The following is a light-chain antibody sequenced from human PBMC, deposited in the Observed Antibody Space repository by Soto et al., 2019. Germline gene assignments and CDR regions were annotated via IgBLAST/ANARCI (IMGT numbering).Light chain of an antibody. CDR3: SSFTTSDTYV. Sequence: QSALTQPPSVFGSPGQSVALSCTGASSDIGSYDRVSWYHQPPGTSPKLIIYDVSNRPSGVPDRFSGAKSGNTATLTISGLQAEDEAAYYCSSFTTSDTYVFGTGTKLTVL. V-gene: IGLV2-18*02. J-gene: IGLJ1*01. CDR1: SSDIGSYDR. CDR2: DVS.